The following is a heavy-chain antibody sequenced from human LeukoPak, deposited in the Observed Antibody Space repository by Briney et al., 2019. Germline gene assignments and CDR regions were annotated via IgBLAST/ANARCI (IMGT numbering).Heavy chain of an antibody. V-gene: IGHV4-59*01. CDR1: GGSISSYY. D-gene: IGHD3-10*01. Sequence: SETLSLTCTVSGGSISSYYWSWIRQPPGKGLEGIGYISYSGSTNHNPSLKSRVTISVDTSKNQFSLKLRSVTAADTAVYYCARGSGSYGVFDYWGQGTLVTVSS. CDR2: ISYSGST. J-gene: IGHJ4*02. CDR3: ARGSGSYGVFDY.